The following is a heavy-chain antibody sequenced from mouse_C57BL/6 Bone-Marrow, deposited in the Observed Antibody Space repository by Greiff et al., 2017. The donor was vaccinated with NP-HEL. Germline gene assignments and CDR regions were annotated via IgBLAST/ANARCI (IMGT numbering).Heavy chain of an antibody. CDR3: TTIYYYGSSPAWFAY. J-gene: IGHJ3*01. D-gene: IGHD1-1*01. CDR2: IDPENGDT. Sequence: EVQRVESGAELVRPGASVKLSCTASGFNIKDDYMHWVKQRPEQGLEWIGWIDPENGDTEYASKFPGKATITADTSSNTAYLQLSSLTSEDTAVYYCTTIYYYGSSPAWFAYWGQGTLVTVSA. CDR1: GFNIKDDY. V-gene: IGHV14-4*01.